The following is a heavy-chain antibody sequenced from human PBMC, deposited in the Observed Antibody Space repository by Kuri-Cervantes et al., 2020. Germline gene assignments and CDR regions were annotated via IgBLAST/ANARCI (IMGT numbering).Heavy chain of an antibody. V-gene: IGHV1-8*01. CDR3: ARGSDGLHAFDI. CDR2: MNPDTGNT. CDR1: GYTFSSYD. J-gene: IGHJ3*02. Sequence: ASVKVSCKASGYTFSSYDINWVRQATGQGLEWMGWMNPDTGNTGYAQKFQGRVTMTRNTSISTAYMELSSLRSEDTAVYYCARGSDGLHAFDIWGQGTMVTVSS. D-gene: IGHD3/OR15-3a*01.